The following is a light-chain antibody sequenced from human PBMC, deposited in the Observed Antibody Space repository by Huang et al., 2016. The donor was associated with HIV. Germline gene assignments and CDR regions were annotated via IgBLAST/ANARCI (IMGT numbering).Light chain of an antibody. V-gene: IGKV1-5*01. Sequence: DIQMTQSPSTLSASVGDRVTITCRASQSISSGLAWYQQKPGKAPKLLIYDASSLESGVPSRFSGSGSGTEFTLTISSLQPDNFATYYCQQYNSSPWTFGQGTKVEIK. CDR2: DAS. CDR3: QQYNSSPWT. CDR1: QSISSG. J-gene: IGKJ1*01.